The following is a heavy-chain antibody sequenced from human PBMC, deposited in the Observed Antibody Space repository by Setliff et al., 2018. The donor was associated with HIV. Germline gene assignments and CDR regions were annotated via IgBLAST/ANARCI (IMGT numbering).Heavy chain of an antibody. Sequence: PGGSLRLSCAASGFTFSSYWMSWVRQAPGKGLEWVANIKQDGSEKYYVDSVKGRFTISRDNAKNSLYLQMNSLRAEDTAVYYCARDSFLPDYYDSSGYYRGNYMDVWGKGTTVTVSS. CDR1: GFTFSSYW. D-gene: IGHD3-22*01. V-gene: IGHV3-7*03. J-gene: IGHJ6*03. CDR2: IKQDGSEK. CDR3: ARDSFLPDYYDSSGYYRGNYMDV.